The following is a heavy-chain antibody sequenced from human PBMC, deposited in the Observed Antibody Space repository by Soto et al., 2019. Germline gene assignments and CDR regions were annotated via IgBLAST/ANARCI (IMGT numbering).Heavy chain of an antibody. J-gene: IGHJ6*02. D-gene: IGHD1-7*01. CDR2: IYYSGST. CDR3: ARDGWVTGTTGYYGMDV. Sequence: LSLTCTVSGGSISSGDYYWSWIRQPPGKGLEWIGYIYYSGSTYYNPSLKSRVTISVDTSKNQFSLKLSSVTAADTAVYYCARDGWVTGTTGYYGMDVWGQGTTVTVSS. V-gene: IGHV4-30-4*01. CDR1: GGSISSGDYY.